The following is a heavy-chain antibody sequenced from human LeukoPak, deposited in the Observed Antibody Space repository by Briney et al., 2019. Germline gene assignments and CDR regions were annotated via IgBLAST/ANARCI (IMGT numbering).Heavy chain of an antibody. CDR2: ISSNGGST. CDR1: GFTFSSYA. V-gene: IGHV3-64*01. Sequence: GGSLRLSCGASGFTFSSYAMHWVRQAPGQGLEYVSAISSNGGSTYYANSVKGRFTISRDNSKNTLYLQMGSLRAEDMAVYYCARVLEAATFDPWGQGTLVTVSS. CDR3: ARVLEAATFDP. D-gene: IGHD2-15*01. J-gene: IGHJ5*02.